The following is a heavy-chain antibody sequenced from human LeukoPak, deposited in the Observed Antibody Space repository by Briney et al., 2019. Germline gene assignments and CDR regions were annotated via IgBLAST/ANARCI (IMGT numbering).Heavy chain of an antibody. J-gene: IGHJ6*03. CDR2: INHSGST. CDR1: GVYFSGYY. CDR3: ARLTAGPARKYYYGSWSYARSRYYYYYMDV. V-gene: IGHV4-34*01. Sequence: SETLSLTCAVYGVYFSGYYRSWIRQPPGKGLEWIGEINHSGSTNYNPSLKSRVTISVDTSKNQFFLKLSCVTAADTAVYYCARLTAGPARKYYYGSWSYARSRYYYYYMDVWGKGTTVTISS. D-gene: IGHD3-10*01.